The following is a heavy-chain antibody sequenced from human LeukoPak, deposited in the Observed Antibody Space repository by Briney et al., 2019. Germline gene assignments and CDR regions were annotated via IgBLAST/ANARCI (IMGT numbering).Heavy chain of an antibody. CDR1: GYTFTSYG. CDR2: ISAYNGNT. D-gene: IGHD3-10*01. J-gene: IGHJ4*02. Sequence: GASVKVSCKASGYTFTSYGISWVRQAPGQGLEWMGWISAYNGNTNYAQKLQGRVTMTTDTSTSTAYMELRSLRSDDTAVYYCARDTSSPPDYYGSGSYSDDFDYWGQGTLVTVSS. V-gene: IGHV1-18*01. CDR3: ARDTSSPPDYYGSGSYSDDFDY.